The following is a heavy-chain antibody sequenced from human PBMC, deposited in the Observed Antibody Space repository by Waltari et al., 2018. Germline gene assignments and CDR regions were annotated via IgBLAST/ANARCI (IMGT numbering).Heavy chain of an antibody. CDR3: ARNQFHLD. CDR1: RFTVSRSW. Sequence: EVQLVESGGGLVQPGGYLRLYWDTERFTVSRSWITWVRQAPGEGLEWVANIKPDGSVKNYVDSVKGRFTISRDNSKNSLFLQMDSLRAEDTAVYYCARNQFHLDWGKGALVTVSS. CDR2: IKPDGSVK. V-gene: IGHV3-7*01. J-gene: IGHJ1*01.